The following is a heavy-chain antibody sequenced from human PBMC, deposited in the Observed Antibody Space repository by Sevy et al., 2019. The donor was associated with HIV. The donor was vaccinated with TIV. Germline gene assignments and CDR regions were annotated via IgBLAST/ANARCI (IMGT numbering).Heavy chain of an antibody. D-gene: IGHD1-26*01. CDR2: IYYNGHI. CDR1: AGSITSLY. V-gene: IGHV4-59*08. J-gene: IGHJ4*02. Sequence: SETLSLTCTVSAGSITSLYWNWIRQPPGKGLEWIANIYYNGHINYNPSLKSRVTLSLDTSKNQFSLRLSSVTAADTAMYYCAGENAWGRGYSWGQGTLVTDSS. CDR3: AGENAWGRGYS.